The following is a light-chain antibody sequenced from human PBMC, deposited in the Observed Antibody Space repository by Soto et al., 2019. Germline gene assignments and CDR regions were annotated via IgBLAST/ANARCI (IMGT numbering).Light chain of an antibody. V-gene: IGKV1-39*01. J-gene: IGKJ1*01. CDR3: QQSYSTPRT. Sequence: DLQMTQSPSSQSASVGDRVTITCRASQSISRNLNWYQQKPGKAPKLLIYAASSLQSEVPSRFSGSGSGTDFTLTISSLQPEDFATYYCQQSYSTPRTFGQGTKVDIK. CDR2: AAS. CDR1: QSISRN.